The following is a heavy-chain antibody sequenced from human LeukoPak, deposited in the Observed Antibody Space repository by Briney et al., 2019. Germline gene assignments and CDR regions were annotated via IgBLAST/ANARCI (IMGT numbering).Heavy chain of an antibody. J-gene: IGHJ4*02. D-gene: IGHD6-25*01. Sequence: GGSLRLSCAASGFTFSSYSMYWVRQAPGKGLEWVSSISSSSSYIYYADSVKGRFTISRDNAKNSLYLQMNSLRAEDTAVYYCARAYSSGRNGLLGYWGQGTLVTVSS. CDR3: ARAYSSGRNGLLGY. V-gene: IGHV3-21*01. CDR2: ISSSSSYI. CDR1: GFTFSSYS.